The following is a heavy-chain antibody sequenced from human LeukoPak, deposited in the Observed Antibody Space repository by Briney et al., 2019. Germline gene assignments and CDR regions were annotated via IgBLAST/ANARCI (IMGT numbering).Heavy chain of an antibody. J-gene: IGHJ4*02. CDR2: IYYSGST. V-gene: IGHV4-30-4*08. CDR1: GGSISSSTYY. D-gene: IGHD3-10*01. CDR3: ARGGSLLWFGELSYYFDY. Sequence: SETLSLTCTVSGGSISSSTYYWSWIRQPPGKGLEWIGYIYYSGSTYYNPSLKSRVTISVDTSKNQFSLKPSSVTAADTAVYYCARGGSLLWFGELSYYFDYWGQGTLVTVSS.